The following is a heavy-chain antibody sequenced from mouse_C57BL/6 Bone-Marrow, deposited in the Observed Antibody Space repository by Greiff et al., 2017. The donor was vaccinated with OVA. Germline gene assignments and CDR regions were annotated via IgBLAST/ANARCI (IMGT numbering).Heavy chain of an antibody. D-gene: IGHD1-1*02. CDR1: GYTFTSYW. CDR3: ARVVARGGDWYFDV. J-gene: IGHJ1*03. Sequence: VQLQQPGAELVKPGASVKLSCKASGYTFTSYWMHWVKQRPGRGLEWIGRIDPNSGGTTYNEKFKSKATLTVDKPSSTAYMQLSSLTSEDSAVYYCARVVARGGDWYFDVWGTGTTVTVSS. V-gene: IGHV1-72*01. CDR2: IDPNSGGT.